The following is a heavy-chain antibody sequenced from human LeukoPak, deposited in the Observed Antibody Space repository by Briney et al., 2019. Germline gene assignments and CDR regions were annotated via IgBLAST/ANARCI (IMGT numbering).Heavy chain of an antibody. V-gene: IGHV3-23*01. D-gene: IGHD3-10*01. CDR3: ARDRGGGSGSYWQLDY. CDR1: GFTFSSYA. J-gene: IGHJ4*02. Sequence: GGSLRLSCAASGFTFSSYAMSWVRQAPGKGLEWVSAISGSGGSTYYADSVKGRFTISRDNSKNTLYLQMNSLRAEDTAVYYCARDRGGGSGSYWQLDYGGQGTLVTVSS. CDR2: ISGSGGST.